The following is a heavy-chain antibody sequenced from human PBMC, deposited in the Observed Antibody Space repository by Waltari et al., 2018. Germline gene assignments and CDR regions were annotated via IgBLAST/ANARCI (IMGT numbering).Heavy chain of an antibody. D-gene: IGHD2-15*01. J-gene: IGHJ4*02. V-gene: IGHV3-72*01. CDR1: GFTFSDHY. CDR2: SKNKGPRYAT. Sequence: EVQLVESGGGLVQPGGSLRLSCAASGFTFSDHYMDWVRQAPRKGLEWVVRSKNKGPRYATEYAASVTGRFTISRDDSKSSLYLQMNSLKTDDTAVYYCARWDSGAPVNWGQGVLVTVSS. CDR3: ARWDSGAPVN.